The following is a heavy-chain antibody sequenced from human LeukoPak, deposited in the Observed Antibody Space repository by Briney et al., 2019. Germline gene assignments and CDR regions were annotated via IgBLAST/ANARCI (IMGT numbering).Heavy chain of an antibody. V-gene: IGHV1-46*01. CDR1: GGTFSSYA. Sequence: ASVKVSCRASGGTFSSYAITWVRQAPGQGLEWMGIINPSGGSTSYAQKFQGRVTMTRDTSTSTVYMELSSLRSEDTAVYYCARTAGRTFDYWGQGTLVTVSS. D-gene: IGHD6-6*01. CDR3: ARTAGRTFDY. J-gene: IGHJ4*02. CDR2: INPSGGST.